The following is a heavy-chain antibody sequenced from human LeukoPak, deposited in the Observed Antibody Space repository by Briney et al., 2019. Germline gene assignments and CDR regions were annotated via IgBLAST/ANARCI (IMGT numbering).Heavy chain of an antibody. CDR1: GFTFSNSA. J-gene: IGHJ4*02. Sequence: GRSLRLSCAASGFTFSNSAMHWVRQAPGKGLEWVAVMSYDGSDKYYADSVKGRFTISRDNSKNTLYLQMNSLRAEDTAVYYCASKLTSGYWGQGTLVTVSS. CDR3: ASKLTSGY. CDR2: MSYDGSDK. D-gene: IGHD4-17*01. V-gene: IGHV3-30*04.